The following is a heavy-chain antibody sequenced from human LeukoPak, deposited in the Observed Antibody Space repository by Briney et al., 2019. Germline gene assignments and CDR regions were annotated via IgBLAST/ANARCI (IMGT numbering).Heavy chain of an antibody. CDR1: GYTFTSYG. CDR3: ARSIAVADPPDY. J-gene: IGHJ4*02. D-gene: IGHD6-19*01. V-gene: IGHV1-18*01. CDR2: ISAYNGNT. Sequence: ASVTVSCKASGYTFTSYGISWVRQAPGQGLEWMGWISAYNGNTNYAQKLQGRVTMTTDTSTSTAYMELRSLRSDDTAVYYCARSIAVADPPDYWGQGTLVTVSS.